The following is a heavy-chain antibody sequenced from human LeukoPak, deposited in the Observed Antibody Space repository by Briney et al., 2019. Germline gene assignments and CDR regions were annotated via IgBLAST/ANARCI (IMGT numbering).Heavy chain of an antibody. V-gene: IGHV1-46*01. J-gene: IGHJ5*02. CDR1: GYTFTSYY. Sequence: ASVKVSCEASGYTFTSYYMHWVRQAPGQGLEWMGIINPSGGSTSYAQKFQGRVTMTRDTSTSTVYMELSSLRSEDTAVYYCAREPHLTISGSYDWFDPWGQGTLVTVSS. D-gene: IGHD1-26*01. CDR3: AREPHLTISGSYDWFDP. CDR2: INPSGGST.